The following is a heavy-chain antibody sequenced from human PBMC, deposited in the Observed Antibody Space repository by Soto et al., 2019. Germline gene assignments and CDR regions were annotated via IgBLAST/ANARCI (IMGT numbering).Heavy chain of an antibody. D-gene: IGHD4-17*01. V-gene: IGHV3-33*01. CDR2: IWYDGSNK. J-gene: IGHJ3*02. CDR3: VRDLGHDYGDYDVGGDAFDI. Sequence: GGSLRLSCAASGFTFSSYGMHWVRQAPGKGLEWVAVIWYDGSNKYYADSVKGRFTISRDNSKNTLYLQMNSLRAEDTAVYYCVRDLGHDYGDYDVGGDAFDIWGQGTMVTVSS. CDR1: GFTFSSYG.